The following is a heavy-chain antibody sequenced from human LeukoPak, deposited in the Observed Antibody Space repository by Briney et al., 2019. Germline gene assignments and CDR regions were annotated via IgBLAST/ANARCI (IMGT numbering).Heavy chain of an antibody. V-gene: IGHV4-4*02. J-gene: IGHJ3*02. D-gene: IGHD1-26*01. CDR2: IYHSGST. Sequence: SETLSLTCAVSGGSISSDNWWSWVRQPPGKGLEWIGEIYHSGSTNYNPSLQSRVTISVDKSNNHFSLRLTSVTAADTAVYYCAREGGFHSPAGIWGQGTMVTVSS. CDR3: AREGGFHSPAGI. CDR1: GGSISSDNW.